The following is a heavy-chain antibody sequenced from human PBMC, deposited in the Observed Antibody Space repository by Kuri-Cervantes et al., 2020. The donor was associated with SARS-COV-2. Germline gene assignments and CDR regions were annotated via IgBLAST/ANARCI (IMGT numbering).Heavy chain of an antibody. J-gene: IGHJ4*02. V-gene: IGHV3-30*04. CDR3: AREKLGMRGPLDY. D-gene: IGHD7-27*01. CDR2: RSYDGSLK. Sequence: GGSLRLSCAASGFTFSNYAIHWVRQAPGKGLEWVAVRSYDGSLKYYADSVKGRFTISRDSSENPLFLQMDSLRGEDTAVYYCAREKLGMRGPLDYWGQGTLVTVAS. CDR1: GFTFSNYA.